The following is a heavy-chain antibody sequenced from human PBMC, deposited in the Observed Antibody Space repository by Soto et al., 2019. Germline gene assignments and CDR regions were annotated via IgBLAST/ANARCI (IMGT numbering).Heavy chain of an antibody. Sequence: PSETLSLTCTVSGGSVSSGSYYWSWIRQPPGKGLEWIGYIYYSGSTNYNPSLKSRVTISVDTSKNQFSLKLSSVTAADTAAYYCARDPYSYGYGGYYYYGMDVWGQGTTVTVSS. D-gene: IGHD5-18*01. CDR2: IYYSGST. V-gene: IGHV4-61*01. CDR3: ARDPYSYGYGGYYYYGMDV. CDR1: GGSVSSGSYY. J-gene: IGHJ6*02.